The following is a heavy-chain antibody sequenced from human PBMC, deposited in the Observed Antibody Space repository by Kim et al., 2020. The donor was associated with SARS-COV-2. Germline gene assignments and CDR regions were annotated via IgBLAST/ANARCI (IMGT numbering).Heavy chain of an antibody. CDR2: RT. Sequence: RTSTADSGKGRATISRDNAKNTVYLQMNRRRAEDTAVYYCARGGSGSLDYWGQGTLVTVSS. J-gene: IGHJ4*02. D-gene: IGHD3-16*01. V-gene: IGHV3-74*01. CDR3: ARGGSGSLDY.